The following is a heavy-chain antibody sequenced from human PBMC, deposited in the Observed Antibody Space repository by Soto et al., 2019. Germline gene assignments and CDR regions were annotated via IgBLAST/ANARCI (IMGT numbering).Heavy chain of an antibody. V-gene: IGHV3-23*01. CDR1: GFTFSNYA. CDR2: ISASGGDT. J-gene: IGHJ4*02. CDR3: AKEMSPGRPYDY. Sequence: GRSLRLFWAASGFTFSNYAVSWVRLAPGKGLEWVSAISASGGDTYYTDFVMGRFTISRDNSKNTLYLQMNGLGVEDTAIYYCAKEMSPGRPYDYWGQGTLVTVSS.